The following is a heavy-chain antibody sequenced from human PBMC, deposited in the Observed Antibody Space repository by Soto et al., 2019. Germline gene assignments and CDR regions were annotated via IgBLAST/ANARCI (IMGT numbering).Heavy chain of an antibody. V-gene: IGHV3-21*01. D-gene: IGHD6-13*01. J-gene: IGHJ4*01. CDR2: LSSRSTYI. CDR3: ARAMTSSSWYWIY. Sequence: GGSLRLSCAASGFTFSSYSMSWVRQAPGKGLEWVSSLSSRSTYIYYADSVKGRFTISRDNAKNSLYLQMNSLRGEDTAVYFCARAMTSSSWYWIYWGQGTLVTVSS. CDR1: GFTFSSYS.